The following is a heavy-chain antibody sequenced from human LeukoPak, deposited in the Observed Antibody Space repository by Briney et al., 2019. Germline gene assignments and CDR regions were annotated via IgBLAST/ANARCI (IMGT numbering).Heavy chain of an antibody. CDR1: GFTFSSYA. CDR3: AKDWGYCGGDCYTYYFDY. Sequence: TGGSLRLSCAASGFTFSSYAMSWVRQAPGKGLEWVSAISGSGGSTYYADSVKGRFTISRDNSKNTLYLQMNSLRAEDTAVYYCAKDWGYCGGDCYTYYFDYWGQGTLVTVSS. CDR2: ISGSGGST. J-gene: IGHJ4*02. D-gene: IGHD2-21*02. V-gene: IGHV3-23*01.